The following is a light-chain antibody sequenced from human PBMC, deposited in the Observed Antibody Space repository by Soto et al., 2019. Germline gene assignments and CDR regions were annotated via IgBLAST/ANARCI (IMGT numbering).Light chain of an antibody. Sequence: EIVLTQSPGTLSLSPGERATLSCRASQSVSSSYLAWYQQKPGQAPRLLIYGASSRATGIPDRFSGSGSGTDFTLTISRLEPEDFAVYYCQQYGSSPVTFGQGAKLEIK. CDR1: QSVSSSY. V-gene: IGKV3-20*01. CDR2: GAS. CDR3: QQYGSSPVT. J-gene: IGKJ2*01.